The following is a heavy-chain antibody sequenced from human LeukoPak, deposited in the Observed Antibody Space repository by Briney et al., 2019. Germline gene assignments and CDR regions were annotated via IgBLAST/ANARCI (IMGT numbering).Heavy chain of an antibody. CDR3: ARGLMRYGSGSYNY. CDR2: INPNSGGT. Sequence: ASVKVSCKASGYTFTGYYMHWVRQAPGQGLEWMGWINPNSGGTNYAQKFQGRVTMTRDTSISTAYMELSRLRSDDTAVYYCARGLMRYGSGSYNYWGQGTLVTVSS. D-gene: IGHD3-10*01. CDR1: GYTFTGYY. J-gene: IGHJ4*02. V-gene: IGHV1-2*02.